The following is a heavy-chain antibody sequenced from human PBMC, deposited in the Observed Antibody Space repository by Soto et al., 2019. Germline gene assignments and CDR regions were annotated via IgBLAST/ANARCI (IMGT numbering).Heavy chain of an antibody. D-gene: IGHD2-15*01. CDR2: INHSGST. CDR1: GGSFSGYY. V-gene: IGHV4-34*01. CDR3: ARGRFGAYGGNTRSSWYFDL. Sequence: SEILSLTCAVYGGSFSGYYWSWIRQPPGKGLEWIGEINHSGSTNYNPSLKSRVTISVDTSKNQFSLKLSSVTAADTAVYYCARGRFGAYGGNTRSSWYFDLWGRGTLVTVSS. J-gene: IGHJ2*01.